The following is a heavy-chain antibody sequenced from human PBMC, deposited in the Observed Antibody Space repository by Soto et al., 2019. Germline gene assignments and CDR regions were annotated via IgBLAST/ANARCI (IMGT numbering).Heavy chain of an antibody. CDR3: AREGQYSGRRMGTGLGAFDI. V-gene: IGHV4-59*12. J-gene: IGHJ3*02. D-gene: IGHD1-26*01. Sequence: SETLSLTCTVSGGSIIGFYWSWMRQPPGKGLEWIGYIFYAGTTLYTPSLKSRVTISVDTSKNQFSLKLSSVTAEDTAVYYCAREGQYSGRRMGTGLGAFDIWGQGTMVTVSS. CDR2: IFYAGTT. CDR1: GGSIIGFY.